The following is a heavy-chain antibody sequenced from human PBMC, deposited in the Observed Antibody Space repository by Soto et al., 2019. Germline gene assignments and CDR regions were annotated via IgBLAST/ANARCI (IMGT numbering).Heavy chain of an antibody. Sequence: GGSLRLSCAASGFTFSSYGMHWVRQAPGKGLEWVAVIWYDGSNKYYADSVKGRFTISRDNSKNTLYLQMNSLRAEDTAVYYCARGEDIVATMGFLHYWGQGTLVTVSS. J-gene: IGHJ4*02. V-gene: IGHV3-33*01. CDR3: ARGEDIVATMGFLHY. D-gene: IGHD5-12*01. CDR1: GFTFSSYG. CDR2: IWYDGSNK.